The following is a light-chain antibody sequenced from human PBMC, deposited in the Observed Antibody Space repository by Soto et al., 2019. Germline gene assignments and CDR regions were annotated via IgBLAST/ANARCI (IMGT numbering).Light chain of an antibody. CDR3: MQATQYRPYT. J-gene: IGKJ2*01. V-gene: IGKV2-24*01. CDR1: QSLVHSDGNTY. CDR2: KVS. Sequence: DIVLTQTPLSSPVTLGQPASISCRSSQSLVHSDGNTYLSWLQQRPGQPPRLLIYKVSNRLSGDPVRFXGSGAETDFTLEISRVEAEDVGVYYCMQATQYRPYTFGQGTKLEIK.